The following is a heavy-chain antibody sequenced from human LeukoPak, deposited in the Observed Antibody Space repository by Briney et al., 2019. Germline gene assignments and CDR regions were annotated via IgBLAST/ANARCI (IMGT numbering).Heavy chain of an antibody. D-gene: IGHD3-16*01. CDR2: ISSNGGST. CDR3: ARDEGGGYDDAFDI. Sequence: GGSLRPSCAASGFTFSSYAMHWVRQAPGKGLEYVSAISSNGGSTYYANSVKGRFTISRDNSKNTLYLQMGSLRAEDMAVYYCARDEGGGYDDAFDIWGQGTMVTVSS. J-gene: IGHJ3*02. CDR1: GFTFSSYA. V-gene: IGHV3-64*01.